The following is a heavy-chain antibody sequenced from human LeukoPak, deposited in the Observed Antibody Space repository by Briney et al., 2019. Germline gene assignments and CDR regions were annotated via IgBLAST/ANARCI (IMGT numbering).Heavy chain of an antibody. D-gene: IGHD3-3*01. CDR2: LSASGEKT. Sequence: GGSLRLSCAASGFTVSSYAMSWVRQAPGKGLKWVSGLSASGEKTFYADSVKGRFTVSRDKSKNTLYLQMNSLRAEDTARYYCSKWRSGRDMDVWGKGTTVTVSS. V-gene: IGHV3-23*01. CDR1: GFTVSSYA. CDR3: SKWRSGRDMDV. J-gene: IGHJ6*03.